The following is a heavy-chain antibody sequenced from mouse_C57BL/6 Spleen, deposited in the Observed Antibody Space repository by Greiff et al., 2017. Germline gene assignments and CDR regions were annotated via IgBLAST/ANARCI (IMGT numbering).Heavy chain of an antibody. CDR3: TRDYYGSSGFDY. D-gene: IGHD1-1*01. CDR2: IDPETGGT. CDR1: GYTFTDYE. Sequence: QVQLKQSGAELVRPGASVTLSCKASGYTFTDYEMHWVKQTPVHGLEWIGAIDPETGGTAYNQKFKGKAILTADKSSSTAYMELRSLTSEDSAVYYCTRDYYGSSGFDYWGQGTTLTVSS. V-gene: IGHV1-15*01. J-gene: IGHJ2*01.